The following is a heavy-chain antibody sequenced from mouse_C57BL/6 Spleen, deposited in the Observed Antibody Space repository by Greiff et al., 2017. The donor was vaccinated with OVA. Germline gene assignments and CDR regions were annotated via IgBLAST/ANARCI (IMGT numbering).Heavy chain of an antibody. J-gene: IGHJ2*01. CDR3: THYITTGDY. CDR2: IRLKSDNYAS. D-gene: IGHD1-1*01. CDR1: GFTFSNYW. V-gene: IGHV6-3*01. Sequence: EVKLEESGGGLVQPGASMKLSCVASGFTFSNYWMNWVRQSPEKGLEWVAQIRLKSDNYASHYAGSVKGRFTISRDESKSRVYLQMNNLRAVDTGIYYCTHYITTGDYWGQGTTLTVSS.